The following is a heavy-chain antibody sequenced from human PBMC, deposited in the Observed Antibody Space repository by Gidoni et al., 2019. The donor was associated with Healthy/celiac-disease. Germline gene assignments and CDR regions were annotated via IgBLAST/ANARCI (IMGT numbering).Heavy chain of an antibody. Sequence: EVQLVASGGGLVQPGRSLRLSCAASGFTFDDYAMHWVRQAPGKGLEWVSGISWNSGSIGYADSVKGRFTISRDNAKNSLYLQMNSLRAEDTALYYCAKGPSSGWYGPYYWGQGTLVTVSS. CDR3: AKGPSSGWYGPYY. CDR1: GFTFDDYA. J-gene: IGHJ4*02. CDR2: ISWNSGSI. D-gene: IGHD6-19*01. V-gene: IGHV3-9*01.